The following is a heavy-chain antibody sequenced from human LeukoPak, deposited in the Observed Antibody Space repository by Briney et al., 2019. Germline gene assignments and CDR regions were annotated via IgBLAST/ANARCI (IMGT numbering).Heavy chain of an antibody. CDR3: ARVGTHSGSFRNPLGAFDI. D-gene: IGHD1-26*01. CDR1: GYTFTNYY. Sequence: GASVKVSCKASGYTFTNYYMHWVRQAPGQGLEWMGIINPSGGSTSYAQKFQSRVTMTRDTSTSTVYMYLSSLRSEDTAVYYCARVGTHSGSFRNPLGAFDIWGQGTMVTVSS. CDR2: INPSGGST. J-gene: IGHJ3*02. V-gene: IGHV1-46*01.